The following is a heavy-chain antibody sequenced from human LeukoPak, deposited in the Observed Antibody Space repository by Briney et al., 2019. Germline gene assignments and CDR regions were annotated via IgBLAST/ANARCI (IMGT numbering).Heavy chain of an antibody. V-gene: IGHV5-51*01. D-gene: IGHD3-10*01. CDR3: ARFDYGSGSYSNWFDP. J-gene: IGHJ5*02. CDR2: IYPGDSDT. CDR1: GYSFTSYW. Sequence: GESLKISRKGSGYSFTSYWIGWVRQMPGKGLEWMGIIYPGDSDTRYSPSFQGQVTISADKSISTAYLQWSSLKASDTAMYYCARFDYGSGSYSNWFDPWGQGTLVTVSS.